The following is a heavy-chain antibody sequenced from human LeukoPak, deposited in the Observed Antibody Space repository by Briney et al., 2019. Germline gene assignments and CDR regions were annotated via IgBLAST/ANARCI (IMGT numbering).Heavy chain of an antibody. J-gene: IGHJ4*02. Sequence: ASVKVSCKSSGNTFTGYYIHWVRQAPGQGLEWMGWISPYSGGTNYAQKFQGRVTMTRDTSITTAYMEVHRLTSDDTAVYYCARGDSSSWHLDYWGQGSLVIVSS. CDR2: ISPYSGGT. V-gene: IGHV1-2*02. D-gene: IGHD6-13*01. CDR3: ARGDSSSWHLDY. CDR1: GNTFTGYY.